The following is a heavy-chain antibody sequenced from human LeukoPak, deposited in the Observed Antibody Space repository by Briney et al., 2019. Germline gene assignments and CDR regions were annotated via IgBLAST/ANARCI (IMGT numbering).Heavy chain of an antibody. CDR1: GFTFSSSA. Sequence: PGGSLRLSCAASGFTFSSSAMSWVRQAPGKGLEWVSCISSSSNYINYADSVKGRFTISRDNAKNSLYLQMNSLRAEDTAMYYCASYDYGAFDIWGQGTMVTVSS. D-gene: IGHD4-17*01. CDR2: ISSSSNYI. CDR3: ASYDYGAFDI. J-gene: IGHJ3*02. V-gene: IGHV3-21*01.